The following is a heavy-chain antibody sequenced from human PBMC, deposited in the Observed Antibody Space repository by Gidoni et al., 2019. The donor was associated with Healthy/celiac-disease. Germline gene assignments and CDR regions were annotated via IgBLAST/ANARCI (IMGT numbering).Heavy chain of an antibody. CDR3: ARVDILTGYFDAFDI. J-gene: IGHJ3*02. D-gene: IGHD3-9*01. Sequence: QVQLQESGPGLVKPSQTLSLTCTVSGGSIRSGGYYWSWIRQHPGKGLEWIGYIYYSGSTYYNPSLKSRVTISVDTSKNQFSLKLSSVTAADTAVYYCARVDILTGYFDAFDIWGQGTMVTVSS. CDR1: GGSIRSGGYY. V-gene: IGHV4-31*03. CDR2: IYYSGST.